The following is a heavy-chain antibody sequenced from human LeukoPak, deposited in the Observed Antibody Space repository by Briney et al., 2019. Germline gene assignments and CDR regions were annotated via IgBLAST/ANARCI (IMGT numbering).Heavy chain of an antibody. D-gene: IGHD6-13*01. CDR2: ISGSGGST. CDR1: GFTFSSYA. CDR3: AKGSVPIISSSYFDY. Sequence: PGGSLRLSCAASGFTFSSYAMSWVRQAPGKGLEWVSAISGSGGSTYYADSVKGRFTISRDNSKNTLFLQMHSLRAEDTAVYYCAKGSVPIISSSYFDYWGQGTLVTVSS. V-gene: IGHV3-23*01. J-gene: IGHJ4*02.